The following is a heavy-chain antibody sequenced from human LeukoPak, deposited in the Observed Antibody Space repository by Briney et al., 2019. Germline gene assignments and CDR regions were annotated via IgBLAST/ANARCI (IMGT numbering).Heavy chain of an antibody. CDR1: GFTFSNYW. V-gene: IGHV3-7*01. J-gene: IGHJ4*02. Sequence: GGSLRLSCAASGFTFSNYWMNWVRQVPGKGLEWVADIKHDGGEKYYVDSVKGRFTISRDNAKNSLYLQMNGLRAEDTAVYYCGRGGYGYVYVDYWGQGTLVTVSS. D-gene: IGHD5-12*01. CDR3: GRGGYGYVYVDY. CDR2: IKHDGGEK.